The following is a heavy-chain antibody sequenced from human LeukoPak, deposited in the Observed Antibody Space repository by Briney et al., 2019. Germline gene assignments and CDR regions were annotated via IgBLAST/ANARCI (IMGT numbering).Heavy chain of an antibody. Sequence: SGGSLRLSCAASGSTFSSYAMSWVRHAPGKGLEWVSAISGSGGSTYYADSVKGRFTISRDNSKNTLYLQMNSLRAEDAAVYYCAKDSGGSSSRLPSDYWGQGNLVTVSA. CDR1: GSTFSSYA. CDR3: AKDSGGSSSRLPSDY. D-gene: IGHD2-15*01. V-gene: IGHV3-23*01. J-gene: IGHJ4*02. CDR2: ISGSGGST.